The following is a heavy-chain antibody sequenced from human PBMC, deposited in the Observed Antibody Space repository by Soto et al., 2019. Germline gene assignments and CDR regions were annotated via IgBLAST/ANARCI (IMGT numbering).Heavy chain of an antibody. CDR2: IGYDGSNK. CDR3: ARSPWYQLAGAYNWFDP. Sequence: QVQLVESGGGVVQPGRSLRLSCAASGFTFSSYGMHWVRQAPGKGLEWVAVIGYDGSNKYYADSVKGRFTISRDNSKNTPYLQINSLRAEETAVYYCARSPWYQLAGAYNWFDPWGQGTLVIVSS. V-gene: IGHV3-33*01. D-gene: IGHD2-2*01. J-gene: IGHJ5*02. CDR1: GFTFSSYG.